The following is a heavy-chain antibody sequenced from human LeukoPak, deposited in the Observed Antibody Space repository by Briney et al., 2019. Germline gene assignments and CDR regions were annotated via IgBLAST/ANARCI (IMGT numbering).Heavy chain of an antibody. CDR2: ISYDGSNK. Sequence: GRSLRLSCAASGFTFSRFAMHWVRQAPGKGLGWVAVISYDGSNKYYADSVKGRFTISRDNSQNTLYLQLNSLRAEDTAVYYCARGTDYSSWSYAPVGYYYYMDVWGKGTTVTVSS. D-gene: IGHD3-10*01. J-gene: IGHJ6*03. V-gene: IGHV3-30-3*01. CDR3: ARGTDYSSWSYAPVGYYYYMDV. CDR1: GFTFSRFA.